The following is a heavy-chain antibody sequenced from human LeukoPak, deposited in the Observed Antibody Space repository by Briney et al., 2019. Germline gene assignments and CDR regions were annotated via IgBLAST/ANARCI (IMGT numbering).Heavy chain of an antibody. CDR3: ARDLRLTTIFGVVSN. V-gene: IGHV3-53*05. CDR2: IYSGGST. D-gene: IGHD3-3*01. CDR1: GFPVSSNY. Sequence: GGSLVLSCAASGFPVSSNYMSWVRQAPGKGLEWVSVIYSGGSTYYADSVKGRFTISRDNSKNTLYLQMNSLRPEDTAVYYCARDLRLTTIFGVVSNWGQGTLVTVSS. J-gene: IGHJ4*02.